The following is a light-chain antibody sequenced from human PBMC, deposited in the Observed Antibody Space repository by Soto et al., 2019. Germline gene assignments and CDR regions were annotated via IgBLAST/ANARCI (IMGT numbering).Light chain of an antibody. V-gene: IGKV3-15*01. CDR3: LQYHDWPPMKYT. Sequence: EIVMTQSPATLSVSPGERVTLSCRASQSVSSDLAWYQYKPGQAPRLLIYGASTRATGTPARFSGSGSGTELSLSISSLQFEDVAVYFCLQYHDWPPMKYTFGQGTKLEIK. CDR1: QSVSSD. CDR2: GAS. J-gene: IGKJ2*01.